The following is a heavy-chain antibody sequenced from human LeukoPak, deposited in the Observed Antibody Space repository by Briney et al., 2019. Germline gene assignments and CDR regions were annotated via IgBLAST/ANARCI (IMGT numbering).Heavy chain of an antibody. CDR1: GGTFSSYA. CDR3: ARGHGDYSGVYYGMDV. J-gene: IGHJ6*02. D-gene: IGHD4-17*01. CDR2: IIPIFGTV. Sequence: GASVKVSCKASGGTFSSYAISWVRQAPGQGLEWMGGIIPIFGTVNYAQKFQGRVTITADESTSTAYMELSSLRSEDTAVYYCARGHGDYSGVYYGMDVWGQGTTVTVSS. V-gene: IGHV1-69*13.